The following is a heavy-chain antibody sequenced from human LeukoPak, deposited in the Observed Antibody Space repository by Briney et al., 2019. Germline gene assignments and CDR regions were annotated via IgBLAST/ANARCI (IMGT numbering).Heavy chain of an antibody. CDR2: ISYSGST. Sequence: PSETLSLTCSVSGGSVSSGSYYWSWIRQPPGKGLEWIGYISYSGSTNYNPSPESRVTISVDTSKNQFSLKLSSVTAADTAVYYCARDLNTYGSHYFDYWGQGTLVTVSS. J-gene: IGHJ4*02. CDR1: GGSVSSGSYY. D-gene: IGHD5-18*01. CDR3: ARDLNTYGSHYFDY. V-gene: IGHV4-61*01.